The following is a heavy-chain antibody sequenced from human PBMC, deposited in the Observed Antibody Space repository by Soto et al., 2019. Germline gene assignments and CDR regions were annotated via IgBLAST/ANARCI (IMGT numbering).Heavy chain of an antibody. CDR1: GFSFGSYS. Sequence: PXGSLRLSCAASGFSFGSYSLSWVRQAPGEGLEWVSTISGSDGKTFYADSVKGRFSISRDTSQSTLYLQMNSLRADDTAMYYCARWSYLDYWGQGTRVTVSS. CDR3: ARWSYLDY. J-gene: IGHJ4*02. V-gene: IGHV3-23*01. D-gene: IGHD3-3*01. CDR2: ISGSDGKT.